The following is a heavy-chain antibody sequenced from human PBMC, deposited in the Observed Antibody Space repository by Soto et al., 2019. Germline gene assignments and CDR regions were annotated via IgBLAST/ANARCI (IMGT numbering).Heavy chain of an antibody. V-gene: IGHV3-30-3*01. Sequence: QVQLVESGGGVVQPGRSLRLSCAASGFTFSSYAMHWVRQAPGKGLEWVAVISYDGSNKYYADSVKGRFTISRDNSKNTPDLQMNSLRAEDTAVYYCARDLTKLRFLGPRNPLGMDVWGQGTTVTVSS. J-gene: IGHJ6*02. CDR1: GFTFSSYA. D-gene: IGHD3-3*01. CDR3: ARDLTKLRFLGPRNPLGMDV. CDR2: ISYDGSNK.